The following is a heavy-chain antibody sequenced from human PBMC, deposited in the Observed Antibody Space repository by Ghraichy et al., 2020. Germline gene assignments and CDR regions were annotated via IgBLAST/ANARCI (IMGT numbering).Heavy chain of an antibody. CDR2: IYHSGST. CDR3: ASRPVYYDYVWGSYRLGPFDY. J-gene: IGHJ4*02. Sequence: SETLSLTCAVSGGSISSSNWWSWVRQPPGKGLEWIGEIYHSGSTNYNPSLKSRVTISVDKSKNQFSLKLSSVTAADTAVYYCASRPVYYDYVWGSYRLGPFDYWGQGTLVTVSS. CDR1: GGSISSSNW. D-gene: IGHD3-16*02. V-gene: IGHV4-4*02.